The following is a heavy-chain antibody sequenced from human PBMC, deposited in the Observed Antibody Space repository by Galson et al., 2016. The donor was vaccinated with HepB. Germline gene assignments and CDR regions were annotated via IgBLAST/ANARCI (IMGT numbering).Heavy chain of an antibody. CDR1: GYTFTRYA. CDR3: AGSLYSSGWYAN. D-gene: IGHD6-19*01. CDR2: ISAGNGKT. V-gene: IGHV1-3*01. J-gene: IGHJ4*02. Sequence: SVKVSCKASGYTFTRYAMHWVRQAPGQRLEWMGWISAGNGKTKYSQKFQGRVTMTRDTSARTAYIELSSLRSEDTAVYYCAGSLYSSGWYANWGQGTLVTVSS.